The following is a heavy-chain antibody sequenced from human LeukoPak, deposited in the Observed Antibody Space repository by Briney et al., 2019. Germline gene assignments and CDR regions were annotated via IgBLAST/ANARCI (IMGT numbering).Heavy chain of an antibody. Sequence: PSETLSLTCTVSGGSISGYYWSWIRQPAGEGLEWMGRIYVSGSTNYHPSLKSRVTMSVDTSKNQFSLKLSSVTAADTAVYYCARACSDGSCYLAAFDLWGQGTMVTVSS. CDR1: GGSISGYY. V-gene: IGHV4-4*07. CDR3: ARACSDGSCYLAAFDL. D-gene: IGHD2-15*01. J-gene: IGHJ3*01. CDR2: IYVSGST.